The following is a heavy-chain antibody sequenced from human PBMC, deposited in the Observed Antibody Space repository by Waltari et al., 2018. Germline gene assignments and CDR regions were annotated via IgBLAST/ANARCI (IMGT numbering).Heavy chain of an antibody. D-gene: IGHD3-9*01. Sequence: QVQLVQSGAEVKKPGASVKVSCKASGYTFTSYGISWVRQAPGQGLEWMGRISAYNGNTNYAQKLQGRVTMTTDTSTSTAYMELRSLRSDDTAVYYCARFVYDILTGYYVYFDYWGQGTLVTVSS. CDR3: ARFVYDILTGYYVYFDY. V-gene: IGHV1-18*01. CDR1: GYTFTSYG. J-gene: IGHJ4*02. CDR2: ISAYNGNT.